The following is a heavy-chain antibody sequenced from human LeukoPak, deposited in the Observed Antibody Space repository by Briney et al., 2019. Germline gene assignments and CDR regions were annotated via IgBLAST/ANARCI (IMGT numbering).Heavy chain of an antibody. CDR1: GFTFSSYS. CDR3: AREIFGDDYVWGSYRDAFDI. CDR2: ISSSSSYI. J-gene: IGHJ3*02. D-gene: IGHD3-16*02. V-gene: IGHV3-21*01. Sequence: GGSLRLSCAASGFTFSSYSMNWVRQAPGKGLEWVSSISSSSSYIYYADSVKGRFTISRDNAKNSLYLQMNSLRAEDTAVYYCAREIFGDDYVWGSYRDAFDIWGQGTMVTVSS.